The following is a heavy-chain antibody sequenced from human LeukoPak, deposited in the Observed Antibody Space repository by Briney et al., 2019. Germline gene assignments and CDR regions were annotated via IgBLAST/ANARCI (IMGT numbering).Heavy chain of an antibody. CDR2: INHSGSP. V-gene: IGHV4-34*01. Sequence: SETLSLTCAVYGGSFSGYYWSWIRQPSGKGLEWIGEINHSGSPNYNPSLKSRVTISVDTSKHQVSLKLSSVTAADTAVYYCARVTTSDLWSGYRRGYYYYGMDVWGQGTTVTVSS. J-gene: IGHJ6*02. CDR3: ARVTTSDLWSGYRRGYYYYGMDV. CDR1: GGSFSGYY. D-gene: IGHD3-3*01.